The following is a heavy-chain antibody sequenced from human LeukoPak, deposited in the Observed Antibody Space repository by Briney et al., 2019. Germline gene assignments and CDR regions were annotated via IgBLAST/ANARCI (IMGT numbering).Heavy chain of an antibody. CDR2: INSDGSTT. J-gene: IGHJ5*02. V-gene: IGHV3-74*01. Sequence: GGSLRLSCAASGFTFSSYWMHWVRQAPGKGLVWVSRINSDGSTTSYADSVKGRFTISRDNAKNTLYLQMNSLRAEDTAVYYCARDPGYCSSTSCFYYNWFDPWGQGTLVTVSS. D-gene: IGHD2-2*01. CDR1: GFTFSSYW. CDR3: ARDPGYCSSTSCFYYNWFDP.